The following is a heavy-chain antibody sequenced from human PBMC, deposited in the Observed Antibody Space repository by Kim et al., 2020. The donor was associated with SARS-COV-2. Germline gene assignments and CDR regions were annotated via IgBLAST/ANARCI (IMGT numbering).Heavy chain of an antibody. Sequence: GGSLRLSCAASGFTFSSYSMNWVRQAPGKGLEWVSYISSSSSAIYYADSVKGRFTISRDNAKNSLYLQMNSLRDEDTAVYYCARDGLMHIVVVTAIPTYFDYWGQGTLITVSS. V-gene: IGHV3-48*02. CDR2: ISSSSSAI. J-gene: IGHJ4*02. CDR3: ARDGLMHIVVVTAIPTYFDY. D-gene: IGHD2-21*02. CDR1: GFTFSSYS.